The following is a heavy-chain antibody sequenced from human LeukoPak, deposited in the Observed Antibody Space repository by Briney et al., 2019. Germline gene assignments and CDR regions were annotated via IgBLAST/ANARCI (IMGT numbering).Heavy chain of an antibody. CDR3: AQGGSSYFDY. V-gene: IGHV2-5*02. CDR2: IYWDDDE. Sequence: SGPTLVKPTQTLTLTCNVSGFSLSTTGLGVGWIRQPPGKALEWLGIIYWDDDERYSPSLKSRLTITQDTSKKQVVLTMTNMDPVDTATYYCAQGGSSYFDYWGQGILVTVSS. J-gene: IGHJ4*02. D-gene: IGHD1-26*01. CDR1: GFSLSTTGLG.